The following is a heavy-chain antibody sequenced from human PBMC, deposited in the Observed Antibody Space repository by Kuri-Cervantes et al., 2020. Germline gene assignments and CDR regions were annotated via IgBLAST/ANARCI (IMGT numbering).Heavy chain of an antibody. CDR1: GFTFSSYW. J-gene: IGHJ6*02. V-gene: IGHV3-7*01. D-gene: IGHD6-13*01. CDR2: IKQDGSEK. CDR3: ARDLHTYSSSWYSSPFSSGPYYYSYYGMDV. Sequence: GGSLRLSCAASGFTFSSYWMSWFRQAPGKGLEWVANIKQDGSEKYYVDSVKGRFTISRDNAKNSLYLQMNSLRAEATAVYYCARDLHTYSSSWYSSPFSSGPYYYSYYGMDVWGQGTTVTVSS.